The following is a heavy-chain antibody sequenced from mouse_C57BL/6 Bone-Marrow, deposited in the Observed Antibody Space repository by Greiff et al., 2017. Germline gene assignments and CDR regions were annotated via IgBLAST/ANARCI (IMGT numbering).Heavy chain of an antibody. CDR2: ISSGGDYS. V-gene: IGHV5-9-1*02. Sequence: VESGEGLVKPGGSLKLSCAASGFTFSSYAMSWVRQTPEKRLEWVAYISSGGDYSYYADTVKGRFTISRDNARNTLYLQMSSLKSEDTAMYYCTRDPSSNGFAYWGQGTLVTVSA. D-gene: IGHD2-10*02. CDR1: GFTFSSYA. CDR3: TRDPSSNGFAY. J-gene: IGHJ3*01.